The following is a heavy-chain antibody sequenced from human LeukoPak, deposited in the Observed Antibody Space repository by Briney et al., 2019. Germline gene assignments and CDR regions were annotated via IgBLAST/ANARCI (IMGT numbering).Heavy chain of an antibody. CDR2: ISWNSGSI. D-gene: IGHD4-17*01. Sequence: GGSLRLSCAASGFTFDDYAMHWVRQAPGKGLEWVSGISWNSGSIGYADSVKGRFTISRDNAKNSLYLQMNSLRAEDTAVYYCAKDSTEVTTHAFDIWGQGTMVTVSS. CDR3: AKDSTEVTTHAFDI. CDR1: GFTFDDYA. J-gene: IGHJ3*02. V-gene: IGHV3-9*01.